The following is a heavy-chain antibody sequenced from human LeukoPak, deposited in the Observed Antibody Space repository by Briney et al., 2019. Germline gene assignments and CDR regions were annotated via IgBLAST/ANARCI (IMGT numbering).Heavy chain of an antibody. CDR2: IYHSGST. CDR3: ARVAPYYYYYYMDV. V-gene: IGHV4-38-2*01. Sequence: GSLRLSCAASGFTFSSYGMHWVRQAPGKGLEWIGSIYHSGSTYYNPSLKSRVTISVDTSKNQFSLKLSSVTAADTAVYYCARVAPYYYYYYMDVWGKGTTVTVSS. J-gene: IGHJ6*03. CDR1: GFTFSSYG.